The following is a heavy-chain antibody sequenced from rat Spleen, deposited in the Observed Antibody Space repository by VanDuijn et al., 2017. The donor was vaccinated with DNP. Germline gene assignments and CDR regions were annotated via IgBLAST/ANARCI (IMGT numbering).Heavy chain of an antibody. CDR3: ARRDYPVPAY. Sequence: EVQLVESGGGLVQPGRSLKLSCAASGFIFSDYDMAWVRQAPTKGLEWVASISPTGDSTYYQDSVKGRFTASRDDAKSSLYLQMNSLKSEDTATYYCARRDYPVPAYWGQGTLVTVSS. J-gene: IGHJ3*01. CDR2: ISPTGDST. V-gene: IGHV5-19*01. D-gene: IGHD1-4*01. CDR1: GFIFSDYD.